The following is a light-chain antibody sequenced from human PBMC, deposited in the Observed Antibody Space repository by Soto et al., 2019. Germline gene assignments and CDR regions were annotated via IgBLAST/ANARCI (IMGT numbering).Light chain of an antibody. J-gene: IGKJ1*01. CDR3: QQYGSSGT. V-gene: IGKV3-20*01. Sequence: EIVLTQSPGTLSLSPWERATLSCRASQSVSNNYLAWYQQKPGQAPRLLIYEASRRATGIPAKFSGSGSGTDFTLTISSLEPEDFAVYYCQQYGSSGTFGQGTKVDIK. CDR2: EAS. CDR1: QSVSNNY.